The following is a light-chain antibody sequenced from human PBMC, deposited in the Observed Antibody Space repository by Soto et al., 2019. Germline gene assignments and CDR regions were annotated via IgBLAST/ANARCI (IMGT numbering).Light chain of an antibody. Sequence: EIVLTQSPGTLSLSPGEIATLSCRASHSVTTYLAWYQHRPVQTPRLRIYGASYMAAGIPERFIGSGSGTDFTLTITGLEPEDFALYYCQQYYASPLPFGKGTEVEVK. CDR2: GAS. CDR3: QQYYASPLP. CDR1: HSVTTY. J-gene: IGKJ1*01. V-gene: IGKV3-20*01.